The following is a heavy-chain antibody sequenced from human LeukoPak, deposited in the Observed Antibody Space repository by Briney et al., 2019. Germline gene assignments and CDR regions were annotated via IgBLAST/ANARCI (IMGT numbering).Heavy chain of an antibody. Sequence: ASVTVSFTASGYTVSSYYMHWVRQAHGQGLEWVGLINPTGDSTNYAQNFRGRVTMTRDTSTSTVYMDLSSLRSEDTAVYYCARDHWRSGGVIAEAPFYYYYYGMDVWGQGTTVTVSS. V-gene: IGHV1-46*01. J-gene: IGHJ6*02. CDR2: INPTGDST. CDR1: GYTVSSYY. CDR3: ARDHWRSGGVIAEAPFYYYYYGMDV. D-gene: IGHD3-16*02.